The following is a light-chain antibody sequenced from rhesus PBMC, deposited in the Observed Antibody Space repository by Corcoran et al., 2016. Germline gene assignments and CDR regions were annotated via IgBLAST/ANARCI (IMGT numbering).Light chain of an antibody. CDR3: QQRYSYPLT. CDR1: QGSRSD. Sequence: DIQLTQSPSSLSASVGDRVTITCRASQGSRSDLAWYQQKPGNAPKFLLSDASNLQSGVPSRFSVSGSGTDFTLPLSSLQPEDFAVYYCQQRYSYPLTFGGGTKVEIK. V-gene: IGKV1-38*01. J-gene: IGKJ4*01. CDR2: DAS.